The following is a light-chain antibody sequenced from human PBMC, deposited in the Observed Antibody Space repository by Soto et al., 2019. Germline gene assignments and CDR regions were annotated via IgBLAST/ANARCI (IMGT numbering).Light chain of an antibody. V-gene: IGKV3-11*01. CDR2: DAS. CDR3: QQRSNWPPYT. CDR1: QSVSSY. Sequence: EIVLTQSPATLSLSPGERATLSCRASQSVSSYLAWYQQKPGQAPRLLIYDASNRATAIPARFSGSGSATDFTLTIRSLEPEDFAVYYCQQRSNWPPYTFGQGTKLEIK. J-gene: IGKJ2*01.